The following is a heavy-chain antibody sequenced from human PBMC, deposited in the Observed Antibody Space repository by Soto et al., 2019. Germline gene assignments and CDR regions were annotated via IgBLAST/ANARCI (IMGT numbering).Heavy chain of an antibody. Sequence: VGSLRLSCASSVFTFSSYGMHCVRHSPGKWLEWVAVISYDGSNKYYADSVKGRFTISRDNSKNKLYLQMNSLRAEDTAVYYCAKAHLRYCRSPSCFLGMEVWGQATTVIVSS. J-gene: IGHJ6*01. V-gene: IGHV3-30*18. CDR1: VFTFSSYG. D-gene: IGHD2-2*01. CDR2: ISYDGSNK. CDR3: AKAHLRYCRSPSCFLGMEV.